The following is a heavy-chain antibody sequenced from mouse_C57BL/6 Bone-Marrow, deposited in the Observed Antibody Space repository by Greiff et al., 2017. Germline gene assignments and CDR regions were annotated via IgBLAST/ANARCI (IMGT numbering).Heavy chain of an antibody. V-gene: IGHV1-42*01. CDR3: ARSRSDSSGYVWFAY. J-gene: IGHJ3*01. CDR1: GYSFTGYY. CDR2: INPSTGGT. Sequence: EVKLMESGPELVKPGASVKISCKASGYSFTGYYMNWVKQSPEKSLEWIGEINPSTGGTTYNQKFKAKATLTVDKSSSTAYMQLKSLTSEDSAVYYCARSRSDSSGYVWFAYWGQGTLVTVSA. D-gene: IGHD3-2*02.